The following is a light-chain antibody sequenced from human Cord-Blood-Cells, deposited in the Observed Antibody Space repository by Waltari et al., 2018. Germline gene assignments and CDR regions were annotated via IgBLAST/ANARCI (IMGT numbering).Light chain of an antibody. V-gene: IGLV2-23*01. CDR2: EGS. CDR3: CSYAGSSTLVV. J-gene: IGLJ3*02. CDR1: SSDAGSHTL. Sequence: QSALTQPASVPGSPGPSITISCTGTSSDAGSHTLVPWYQQHPGKAPKLMIYEGSKRPSGVSNRFSGSKSGNTASLTISGLQAEDEADYYCCSYAGSSTLVVFGGGTKLTVL.